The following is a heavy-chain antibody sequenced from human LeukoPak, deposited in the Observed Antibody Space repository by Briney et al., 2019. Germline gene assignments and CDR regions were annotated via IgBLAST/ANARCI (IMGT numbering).Heavy chain of an antibody. V-gene: IGHV4-31*03. CDR2: TYYSGST. Sequence: SQTLSLTCTVSGGSISSGGYYWSWIRQHPGKGLEWIGYTYYSGSTYYNPSLKSRVTISVDTSKNQFSLKLSSVTAADTAVYYCAREGGNFDAFDIWGQGTMVTVSS. CDR1: GGSISSGGYY. CDR3: AREGGNFDAFDI. D-gene: IGHD4-23*01. J-gene: IGHJ3*02.